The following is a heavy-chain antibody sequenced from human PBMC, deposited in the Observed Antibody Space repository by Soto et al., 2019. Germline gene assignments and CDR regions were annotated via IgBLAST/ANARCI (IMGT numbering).Heavy chain of an antibody. CDR2: ISSTTNYI. CDR3: ARESEDLTSNFDY. Sequence: GGSLSLSCAATGFTFTRYSMNWVRQAPGKGLEWVSSISSTTNYIYYGDSMKGRFTISRDNAKNSLYLEMNSLRAEDTAVYYCARESEDLTSNFDYWGQGTLVTVSS. V-gene: IGHV3-21*06. CDR1: GFTFTRYS. J-gene: IGHJ4*02.